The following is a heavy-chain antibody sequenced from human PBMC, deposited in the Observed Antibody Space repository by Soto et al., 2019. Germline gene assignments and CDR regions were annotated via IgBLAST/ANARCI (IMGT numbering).Heavy chain of an antibody. Sequence: QVQLQESGPGLVKPSETLSLTCTVSGGSVNSGIYYWTWIRQPPGKGLEWIGYLYYNTNTNYNPSLKSRVTISVDTSKNQFSLKLSSVTAADTAVYYCARTYCTTTSCQAHGMDVWGQGTTVTVSS. J-gene: IGHJ6*02. CDR1: GGSVNSGIYY. V-gene: IGHV4-61*01. CDR2: LYYNTNT. D-gene: IGHD2-2*01. CDR3: ARTYCTTTSCQAHGMDV.